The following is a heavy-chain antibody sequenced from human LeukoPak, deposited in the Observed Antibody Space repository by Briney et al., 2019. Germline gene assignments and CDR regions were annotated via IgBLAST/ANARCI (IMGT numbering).Heavy chain of an antibody. CDR3: ARLDYDSSGYYPFDY. CDR1: GGSLSGYY. Sequence: SETLSLTCAVYGGSLSGYYWSWIRQPPGKGLEWIGEINHSGSTNYNPSLKSRVTISVDTSKNQLSLKLSSMTAADTAVYYCARLDYDSSGYYPFDYWGQGTLVTVSS. J-gene: IGHJ4*02. CDR2: INHSGST. V-gene: IGHV4-34*01. D-gene: IGHD3-22*01.